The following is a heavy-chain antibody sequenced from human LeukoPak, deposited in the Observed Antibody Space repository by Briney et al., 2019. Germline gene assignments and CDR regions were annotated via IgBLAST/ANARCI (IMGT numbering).Heavy chain of an antibody. CDR2: FSYDGSNK. V-gene: IGHV3-30*03. CDR3: ARDCTGGTCYDAFDI. Sequence: GGSLRLSCAASGFAFSSYGMHWVRQAPGKGLEWVTLFSYDGSNKYYADSVKGRFTISSNNSKNTLYLQMNRLRAGDTAVYYCARDCTGGTCYDAFDIWGQGTMVTVSS. CDR1: GFAFSSYG. D-gene: IGHD2-15*01. J-gene: IGHJ3*02.